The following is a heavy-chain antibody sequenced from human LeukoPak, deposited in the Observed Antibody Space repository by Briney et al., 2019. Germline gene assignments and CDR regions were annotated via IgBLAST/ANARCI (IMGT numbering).Heavy chain of an antibody. CDR3: AKDTRYSSGWRQYNWFDP. CDR2: ISGSGGST. V-gene: IGHV3-23*01. D-gene: IGHD6-19*01. CDR1: GGTFSSYA. Sequence: SCKASGGTFSSYAMSWVRQAPGKGLEWVSAISGSGGSTYYADSVKGRFTISRDNSKNTLYLQMNSLRAEDTAVYYCAKDTRYSSGWRQYNWFDPWGQGTLVTVSS. J-gene: IGHJ5*02.